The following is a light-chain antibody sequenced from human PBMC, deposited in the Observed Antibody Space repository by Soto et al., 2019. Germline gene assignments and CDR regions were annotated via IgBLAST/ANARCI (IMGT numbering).Light chain of an antibody. Sequence: QSFLTQPPSASGSPGQSVTISCTGTSSDVGGYNFVSWYQHHPGKAPKLMIFDVSERPSGVPDRFSGSKSGNTASLTVSGLQAEDEADYYCSSYAGSNSYVFGTGTKVTVL. V-gene: IGLV2-8*01. CDR3: SSYAGSNSYV. J-gene: IGLJ1*01. CDR2: DVS. CDR1: SSDVGGYNF.